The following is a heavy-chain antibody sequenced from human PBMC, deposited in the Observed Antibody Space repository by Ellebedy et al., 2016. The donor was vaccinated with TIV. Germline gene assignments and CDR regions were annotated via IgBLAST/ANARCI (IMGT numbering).Heavy chain of an antibody. CDR1: GFSFSSYW. V-gene: IGHV3-23*01. D-gene: IGHD4-17*01. CDR3: AKDKAPTVTTGLIDY. CDR2: ISGSGGST. J-gene: IGHJ4*02. Sequence: PGGSLRLSCAASGFSFSSYWMHWVRQAPGKGLEWVSAISGSGGSTYYADSVKGRFTISRDNSKNTLYLQMNSLRAEDTAVYYCAKDKAPTVTTGLIDYWGQGTLVTVSS.